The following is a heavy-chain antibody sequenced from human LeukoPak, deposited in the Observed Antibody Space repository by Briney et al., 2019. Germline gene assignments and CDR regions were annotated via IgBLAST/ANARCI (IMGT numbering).Heavy chain of an antibody. D-gene: IGHD2-2*01. Sequence: ASVKVSCKASGGTFSSHAISWVRQAPGQGLEWMGGIIPIFGTANYAQKFQGRVTITADESTSTAYMELSSLRSEDTAVYYCALSLHCSSTSCYFDYWGQGTLVTVSS. CDR3: ALSLHCSSTSCYFDY. CDR2: IIPIFGTA. CDR1: GGTFSSHA. J-gene: IGHJ4*02. V-gene: IGHV1-69*13.